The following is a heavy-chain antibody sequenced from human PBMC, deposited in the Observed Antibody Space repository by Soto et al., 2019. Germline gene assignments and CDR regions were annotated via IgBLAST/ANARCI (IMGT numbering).Heavy chain of an antibody. CDR3: ARRGYCSSTSCSRGWFDP. Sequence: QVQLVQSGAEVKKPGSSVKVSCKASGGTFSSYAISWVRQAPGQGLEWMGGIIPIFGTANYAQKFQGRVTITADKSTSTAYMELSSPRSEDTAVYYCARRGYCSSTSCSRGWFDPWGQGTLVTVSS. V-gene: IGHV1-69*06. J-gene: IGHJ5*02. CDR1: GGTFSSYA. CDR2: IIPIFGTA. D-gene: IGHD2-2*01.